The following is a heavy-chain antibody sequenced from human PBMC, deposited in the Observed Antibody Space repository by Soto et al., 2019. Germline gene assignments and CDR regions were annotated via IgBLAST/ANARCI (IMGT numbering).Heavy chain of an antibody. D-gene: IGHD1-20*01. CDR3: ARHPHLTGTTDNGMDV. Sequence: GESLKISCKGSGYSFTSYFISWVRQMPGKGLEWMGRIDPSDSYTNYSPSFQGHVTISADKSISTAYLQWSSLKASDTAMYYCARHPHLTGTTDNGMDVWGQGTTVTVSS. J-gene: IGHJ6*02. CDR2: IDPSDSYT. V-gene: IGHV5-10-1*01. CDR1: GYSFTSYF.